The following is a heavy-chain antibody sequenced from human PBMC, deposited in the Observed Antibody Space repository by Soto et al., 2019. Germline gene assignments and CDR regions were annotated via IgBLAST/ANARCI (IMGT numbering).Heavy chain of an antibody. CDR2: ISGSGGST. V-gene: IGHV3-23*01. CDR3: AKGVDRFWSGYHNWFDP. CDR1: GFTFSSYA. Sequence: GGSLRLSCAASGFTFSSYAMSWVRQAPGKGLEWVSAISGSGGSTYYADSVKGRFTISRDNSKNTLYLQMNSLRAEDTAVYYCAKGVDRFWSGYHNWFDPWGQGTLVTVSS. D-gene: IGHD3-3*01. J-gene: IGHJ5*02.